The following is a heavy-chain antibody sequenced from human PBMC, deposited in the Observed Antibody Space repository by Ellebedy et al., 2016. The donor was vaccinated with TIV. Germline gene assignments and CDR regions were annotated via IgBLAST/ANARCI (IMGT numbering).Heavy chain of an antibody. D-gene: IGHD6-19*01. CDR2: IYIGATT. J-gene: IGHJ4*02. CDR3: ASHHSSGWYFDY. Sequence: GESLKISCVASGVTFSGSAGSWVRQAPGKGLEWVSVIYIGATTHYADSVRGRFTISRDNSKNTLHLQMNSLRAEDTAVYFCASHHSSGWYFDYWGQGTLVTVSS. V-gene: IGHV3-53*01. CDR1: GVTFSGSA.